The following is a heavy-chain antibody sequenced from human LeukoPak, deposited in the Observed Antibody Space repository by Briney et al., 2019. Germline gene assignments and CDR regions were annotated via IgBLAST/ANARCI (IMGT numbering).Heavy chain of an antibody. V-gene: IGHV3-72*01. J-gene: IGHJ5*02. CDR2: TRNKANSYST. Sequence: PGGSLRLSCAASGFTFSDHYMDWVRPAPGKGLEWVGRTRNKANSYSTEYAACVKGRFTISRDESKNSLYLQMNSLKTEDTAVCYCARGGTHYYDSSAYYSPWGQGTLVTVSS. D-gene: IGHD3-22*01. CDR3: ARGGTHYYDSSAYYSP. CDR1: GFTFSDHY.